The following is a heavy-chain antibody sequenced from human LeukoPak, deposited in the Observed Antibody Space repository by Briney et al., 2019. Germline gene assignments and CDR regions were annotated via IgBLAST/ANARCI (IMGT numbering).Heavy chain of an antibody. D-gene: IGHD5-18*01. CDR2: IKEDGSEK. V-gene: IGHV3-7*04. Sequence: GGSLRLSCAAFGLTFNNYWMTWVRQAPGKGLEWVANIKEDGSEKDYVDSVKGRFTISRDNAKNSLYLQMNSLRAEDTAVYYCARGHYGYNYWGQGTLVTVSP. J-gene: IGHJ4*02. CDR1: GLTFNNYW. CDR3: ARGHYGYNY.